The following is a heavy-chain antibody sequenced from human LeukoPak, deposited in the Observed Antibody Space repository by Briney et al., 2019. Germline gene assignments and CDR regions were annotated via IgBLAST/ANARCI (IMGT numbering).Heavy chain of an antibody. CDR3: ARDADDFWSGYYISGVCSDY. D-gene: IGHD3-3*01. V-gene: IGHV1-18*01. Sequence: GASVKVSCKASGYTFTSYGISWVRQAPGQGLEWMGWISAYNGNTNYAQKLQGRVTMTTDTSTSTAYMELRSLRSDDTAVYYCARDADDFWSGYYISGVCSDYWGQGTLVTVSS. CDR2: ISAYNGNT. J-gene: IGHJ4*02. CDR1: GYTFTSYG.